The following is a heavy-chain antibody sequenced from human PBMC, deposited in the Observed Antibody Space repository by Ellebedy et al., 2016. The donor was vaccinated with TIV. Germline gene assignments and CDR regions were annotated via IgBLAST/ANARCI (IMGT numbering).Heavy chain of an antibody. CDR1: GFTFSTYG. J-gene: IGHJ4*02. CDR2: IRYDGSNK. D-gene: IGHD6-13*01. V-gene: IGHV3-30*02. Sequence: GESLKISCAASGFTFSTYGMHWVRQAPGKGLEWVAFIRYDGSNKYYADSVKGRFTITRDNFRNTLFLQMNSLKPEDTAVYYCAKDQIAGSIGTFWGQGTLVTVSS. CDR3: AKDQIAGSIGTF.